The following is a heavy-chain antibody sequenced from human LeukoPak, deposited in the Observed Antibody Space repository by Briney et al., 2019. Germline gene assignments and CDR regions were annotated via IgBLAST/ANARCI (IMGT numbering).Heavy chain of an antibody. D-gene: IGHD3-22*01. CDR3: ARTTYYYDSSGYYGFDY. CDR1: GYSFTSYW. J-gene: IGHJ4*02. Sequence: GESLKISCKGSGYSFTSYWIGWARQMPGKGLEWMGIINPGDSETLYSPSFQGQVTISADKSISTAYLQWSSLKASDTAMYYCARTTYYYDSSGYYGFDYWGQGTLVTVSS. V-gene: IGHV5-51*01. CDR2: INPGDSET.